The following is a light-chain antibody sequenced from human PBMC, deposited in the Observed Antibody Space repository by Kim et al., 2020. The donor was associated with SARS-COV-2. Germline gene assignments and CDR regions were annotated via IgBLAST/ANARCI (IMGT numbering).Light chain of an antibody. CDR2: AAS. J-gene: IGKJ5*01. V-gene: IGKV1-39*01. Sequence: SVGGGVTITCRPIQSVSSHLNSYHQKPANAPKHLIYAASSLQSAVPSRFSGGGSWTDFTLTISSLQPEDFATHYCQQGYSSAHITFGQGTRLEIK. CDR1: QSVSSH. CDR3: QQGYSSAHIT.